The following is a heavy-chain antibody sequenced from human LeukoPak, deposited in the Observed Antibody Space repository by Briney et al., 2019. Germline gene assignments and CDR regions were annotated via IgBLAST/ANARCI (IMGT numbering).Heavy chain of an antibody. CDR2: ISSSSSHI. Sequence: GGSLRLSCAPSGFTFSSYSINWVRQAPGKGLEWVSYISSSSSHIYYSDSVKGRLTISRDNAKNSLYLQMNSLRAEDTAVYYCARDQRRGLGHWGQGTLVTVSS. CDR1: GFTFSSYS. V-gene: IGHV3-21*05. CDR3: ARDQRRGLGH. J-gene: IGHJ4*02. D-gene: IGHD3-10*01.